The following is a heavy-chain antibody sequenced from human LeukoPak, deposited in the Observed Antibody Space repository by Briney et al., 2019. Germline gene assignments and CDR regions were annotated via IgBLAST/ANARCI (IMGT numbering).Heavy chain of an antibody. CDR2: IYHTGST. D-gene: IGHD7-27*01. CDR1: GDSFSSFF. Sequence: SETLSLTCSVSGDSFSSFFWSWIRQSPGKGLEWIGYIYHTGSTSYSPSLKSRVTISADTSQNQFSLKLSSVTAADTAVYYCASRKLGNDYWGQGTLVTVSS. V-gene: IGHV4-59*01. CDR3: ASRKLGNDY. J-gene: IGHJ4*02.